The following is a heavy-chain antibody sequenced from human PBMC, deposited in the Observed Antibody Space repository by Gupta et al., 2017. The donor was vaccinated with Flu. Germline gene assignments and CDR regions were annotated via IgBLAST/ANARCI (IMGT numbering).Heavy chain of an antibody. CDR3: ARSCGGFCLHPGQWLPQEDAFDI. Sequence: GWINAGNGNTKYSQKFQGRVTITRDTSASTAYMELSSLRSEDTAVYYCARSCGGFCLHPGQWLPQEDAFDIWGQGTMVTVSS. V-gene: IGHV1-3*01. D-gene: IGHD6-19*01. CDR2: INAGNGNT. J-gene: IGHJ3*02.